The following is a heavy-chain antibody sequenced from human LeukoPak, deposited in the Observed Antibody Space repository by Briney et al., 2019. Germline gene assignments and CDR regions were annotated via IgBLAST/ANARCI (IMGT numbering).Heavy chain of an antibody. V-gene: IGHV4-34*01. CDR3: ARDTVGATFPGAFDI. Sequence: SETLSLTCAVYGGSFSGYYWSWIRQPPGKGLEWIGSMYYSGSTYYNPSLKSRVTISLDTSKNQFFLKLGSVTAADTAVYYCARDTVGATFPGAFDIWGQGTMVTVSS. CDR2: MYYSGST. CDR1: GGSFSGYY. J-gene: IGHJ3*02. D-gene: IGHD1-26*01.